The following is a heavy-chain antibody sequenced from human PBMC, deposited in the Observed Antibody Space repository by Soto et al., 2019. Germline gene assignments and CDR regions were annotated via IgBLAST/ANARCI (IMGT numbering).Heavy chain of an antibody. D-gene: IGHD6-6*01. CDR3: ARRARADYYYMDV. Sequence: EVQLVESGGGLAQPGGSLRLSCAASGFTFSSDAMDWVRQAPGKGLEYVSGISSNGIGTYYASSVKGRFTISGDNSRDTVYLQMDSLRPEDMAVYYCARRARADYYYMDVWGKGTTVTVS. J-gene: IGHJ6*03. CDR1: GFTFSSDA. CDR2: ISSNGIGT. V-gene: IGHV3-64*01.